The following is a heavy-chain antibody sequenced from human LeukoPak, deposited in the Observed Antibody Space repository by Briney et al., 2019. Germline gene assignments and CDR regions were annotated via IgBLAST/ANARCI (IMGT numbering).Heavy chain of an antibody. J-gene: IGHJ4*02. D-gene: IGHD6-19*01. Sequence: PTGRSLRLSCAASGFTFSSYGMHWVRQAPGKGLEWVAVIWYDGSNKYYADSVKGRFTISRDNSKNTLYLQMNSLRAEDTAVYYCARDGIAVAPYYFDYWGQGTLVTVSS. V-gene: IGHV3-33*01. CDR1: GFTFSSYG. CDR2: IWYDGSNK. CDR3: ARDGIAVAPYYFDY.